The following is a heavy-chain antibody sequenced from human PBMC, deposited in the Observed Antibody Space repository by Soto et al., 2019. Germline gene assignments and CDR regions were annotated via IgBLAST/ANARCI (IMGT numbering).Heavy chain of an antibody. CDR1: GFTFSSYW. D-gene: IGHD3-3*01. Sequence: EVQLVESGGGLVQPGGSLRLSCAASGFTFSSYWMSWVRQAPGKGLEWVANIKQDGSEKYYVDSVKGRFTISRDNAKNSLYLQMNSLRAEDTAVYYCARVLTYYDFWSGYLNYYYYYYMDVWGKGTTVTVSS. CDR2: IKQDGSEK. J-gene: IGHJ6*03. V-gene: IGHV3-7*01. CDR3: ARVLTYYDFWSGYLNYYYYYYMDV.